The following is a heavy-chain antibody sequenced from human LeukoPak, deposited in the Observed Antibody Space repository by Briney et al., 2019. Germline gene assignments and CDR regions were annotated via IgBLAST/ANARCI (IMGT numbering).Heavy chain of an antibody. J-gene: IGHJ4*02. V-gene: IGHV3-33*01. CDR2: IWYDGNNK. D-gene: IGHD6-19*01. CDR3: VRXXSSSGWAFDY. Sequence: GGSLRLSCAASGFTFSTYATHWVRQAPGKGLEWVAMIWYDGNNKHYADSVKGRFTISRDNSKNTLDLQMNSLRADDTAVYYCVRXXSSSGWAFDYWGQGTLVTVSS. CDR1: GFTFSTYA.